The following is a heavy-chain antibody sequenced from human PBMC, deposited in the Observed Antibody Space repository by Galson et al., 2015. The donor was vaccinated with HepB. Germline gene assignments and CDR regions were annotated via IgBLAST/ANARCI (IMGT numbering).Heavy chain of an antibody. V-gene: IGHV3-11*06. Sequence: SLRLSCAASGFTFSDYYLSWIRQAPGKGLEWVSYIGSGASYPNYADSVKGRFTISRDNAKNSLYLQMNSLRAEDTALYYCARDRGYSGYGTRRYLHYGMDVWGQGTSVTVSS. CDR1: GFTFSDYY. D-gene: IGHD5-12*01. CDR2: IGSGASYP. CDR3: ARDRGYSGYGTRRYLHYGMDV. J-gene: IGHJ6*02.